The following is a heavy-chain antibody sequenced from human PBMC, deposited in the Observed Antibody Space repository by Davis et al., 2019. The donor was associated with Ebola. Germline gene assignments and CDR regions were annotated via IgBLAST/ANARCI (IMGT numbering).Heavy chain of an antibody. D-gene: IGHD3-22*01. V-gene: IGHV1-2*06. CDR2: INPNSGGT. J-gene: IGHJ6*02. CDR3: ARGGITMVVVPLDYNFYAMDV. Sequence: AASVKVSCKASEYTFTGYYIHWVRQAPGQGPEWMGRINPNSGGTNYAQKLRGRVTMTRDTSLSTAYMELSRLRSDDTAVYYCARGGITMVVVPLDYNFYAMDVWGQGTTVTVSS. CDR1: EYTFTGYY.